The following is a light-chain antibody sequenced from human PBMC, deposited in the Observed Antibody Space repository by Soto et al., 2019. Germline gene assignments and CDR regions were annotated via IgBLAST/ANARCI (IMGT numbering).Light chain of an antibody. CDR2: DVS. Sequence: QSVLTQPASVSGSPGQSITISCTGTSSDVGGYNYVSWYQQHPGKAPKLMIYDVSNRPSGVSNRFSGSKSGNTASLTISGPQGEGEAYYYCSSYTSSSTLVFGGGTKLTVL. CDR1: SSDVGGYNY. CDR3: SSYTSSSTLV. V-gene: IGLV2-14*01. J-gene: IGLJ2*01.